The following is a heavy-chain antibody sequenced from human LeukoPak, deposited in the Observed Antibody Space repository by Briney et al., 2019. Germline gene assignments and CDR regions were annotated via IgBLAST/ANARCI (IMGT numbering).Heavy chain of an antibody. CDR1: GGSISSGGYY. Sequence: SQTLSLTCTVSGGSISSGGYYWSWIRQHPGKGLEWIGYIYYSGSTYYNPSLKSRVTISVDTSKNQFSLKLSSVTAADTAVYYCARDPLPYTYYRMDVWGQGTTVTVSS. CDR2: IYYSGST. J-gene: IGHJ6*02. V-gene: IGHV4-31*03. D-gene: IGHD5-18*01. CDR3: ARDPLPYTYYRMDV.